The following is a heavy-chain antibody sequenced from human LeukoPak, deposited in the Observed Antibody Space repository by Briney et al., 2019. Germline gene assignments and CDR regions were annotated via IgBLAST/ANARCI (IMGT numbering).Heavy chain of an antibody. CDR1: GFTFSTYE. V-gene: IGHV3-48*03. Sequence: GGSLRLSCAASGFTFSTYEMNWVRQAPGKGLEWVSYISNSASNIYYADSVKGRFTISRDNSKNSLYLQMNSLRTEDTALYYCAKDIGIAVAGTGNFDYWGQGTLVTVSS. CDR2: ISNSASNI. CDR3: AKDIGIAVAGTGNFDY. J-gene: IGHJ4*02. D-gene: IGHD6-19*01.